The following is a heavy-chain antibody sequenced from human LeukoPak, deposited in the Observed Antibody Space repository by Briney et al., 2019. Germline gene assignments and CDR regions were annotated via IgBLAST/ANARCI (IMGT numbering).Heavy chain of an antibody. CDR3: ATGFSRPYYYGMDV. J-gene: IGHJ6*02. D-gene: IGHD1-14*01. CDR1: GFTFSSYS. CDR2: ITSSGTTI. Sequence: GGSLRLSCAASGFTFSSYSMNWVRQAPGKGLEWVSSITSSGTTIYYADSVKGRFTISRDNAKNSLYLQMNSLRAEDTAVYYCATGFSRPYYYGMDVWGQGTTVTVSS. V-gene: IGHV3-48*04.